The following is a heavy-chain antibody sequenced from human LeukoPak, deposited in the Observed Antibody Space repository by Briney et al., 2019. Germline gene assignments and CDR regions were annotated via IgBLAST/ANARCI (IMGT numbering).Heavy chain of an antibody. CDR3: AXXXXXXXXXVXVXXFEL. Sequence: PSETLSLTCSVSGDFISDYYWRWIRHFPTKGLERIGYFHHSVTTDYHPSLKVRFSFSLDTSKKQFALTMTSVPAEDAAMYQFAXXXXXXXXXVXVXXFELWXHGTLVTVSS. CDR2: FHHSVTT. V-gene: IGHV4-59*13. J-gene: IGHJ5*02. D-gene: IGHD3-10*01. CDR1: GDFISDYY.